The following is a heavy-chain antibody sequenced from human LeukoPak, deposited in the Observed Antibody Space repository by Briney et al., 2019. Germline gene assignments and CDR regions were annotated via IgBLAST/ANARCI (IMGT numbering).Heavy chain of an antibody. D-gene: IGHD2-2*01. Sequence: SETLSLTCTVSGGSISSYYWSWLRQPPGKGLAWIGYIYYSGSTNYNPSLKSRVTISVDTSKNQFSLKLSSVTAADTAVYYCARMVIVPAAPYYFDYWGQGTLVTVSS. CDR2: IYYSGST. CDR3: ARMVIVPAAPYYFDY. V-gene: IGHV4-59*12. CDR1: GGSISSYY. J-gene: IGHJ4*02.